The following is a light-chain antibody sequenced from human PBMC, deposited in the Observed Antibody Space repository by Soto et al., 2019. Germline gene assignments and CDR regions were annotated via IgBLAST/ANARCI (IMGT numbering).Light chain of an antibody. V-gene: IGLV2-14*01. CDR2: EVS. J-gene: IGLJ3*02. CDR3: SSYTTSGTLV. Sequence: QSALTQPASVSGSPGQSITIYCTGTSSDVGLYNYVSWYQQHPGKAPKLMIYEVSNRPSGVSNRFSGSKSGNTASLTISGLQAEDEADYYCSSYTTSGTLVFGGGTKLTVL. CDR1: SSDVGLYNY.